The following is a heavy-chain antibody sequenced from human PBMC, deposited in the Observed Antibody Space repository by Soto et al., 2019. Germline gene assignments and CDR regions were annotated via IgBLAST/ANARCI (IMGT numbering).Heavy chain of an antibody. CDR3: ARIVSLDYYDSSGYYYDY. V-gene: IGHV2-26*01. J-gene: IGHJ4*02. Sequence: QVTLKESGPVLVKPTETLTLTCTVSGFSLSNARMGVSWIRQPPGKALEWLAHIFSNDEKSYSTSLKSRLTISKDTSKSQVVLTMTNMDPVDKATYYCARIVSLDYYDSSGYYYDYWGQGTLVTVSS. CDR1: GFSLSNARMG. CDR2: IFSNDEK. D-gene: IGHD3-22*01.